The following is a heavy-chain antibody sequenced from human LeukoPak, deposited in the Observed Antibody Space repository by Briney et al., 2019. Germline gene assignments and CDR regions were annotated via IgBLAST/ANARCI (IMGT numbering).Heavy chain of an antibody. CDR1: GFSFSGSW. CDR3: ARDPLNGALDI. CDR2: MNPDGSAI. Sequence: GGSLRLSCTASGFSFSGSWMSWVRQLPGKGLEWLADMNPDGSAIVYVDSVKGRFTVSRNNAKNSLYLQMDGLRAKDTAVYYCARDPLNGALDIWGQGTLVTVSS. V-gene: IGHV3-7*01. J-gene: IGHJ3*02.